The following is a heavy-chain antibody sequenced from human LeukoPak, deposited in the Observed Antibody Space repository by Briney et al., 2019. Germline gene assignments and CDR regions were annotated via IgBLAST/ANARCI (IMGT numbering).Heavy chain of an antibody. Sequence: GGSLRLSCAVSGFNFNDYAMSWVRQAPGKGLEWVSTIPKSGGVRYYLDSVKGRFTISRDNSKNTLYLQMNGLRVEDTAVYYCADLHDSSGYHTRGYWGQGTLVTVSS. CDR3: ADLHDSSGYHTRGY. CDR1: GFNFNDYA. D-gene: IGHD3-22*01. V-gene: IGHV3-23*01. J-gene: IGHJ4*02. CDR2: IPKSGGVR.